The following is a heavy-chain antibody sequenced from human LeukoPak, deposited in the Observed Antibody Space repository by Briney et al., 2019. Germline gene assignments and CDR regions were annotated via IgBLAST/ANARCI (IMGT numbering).Heavy chain of an antibody. Sequence: GGSLRLSCAASGFTFKNYAMTWVRQAPGKGLEWVSRTSGSGDIILYADSVKGRFTISRTNSENRLYLQMNSLRADDSGVYYCANYRSSGGGYYSGLEHWGQGTQVTVSS. J-gene: IGHJ1*01. V-gene: IGHV3-23*01. CDR2: TSGSGDII. D-gene: IGHD2-15*01. CDR1: GFTFKNYA. CDR3: ANYRSSGGGYYSGLEH.